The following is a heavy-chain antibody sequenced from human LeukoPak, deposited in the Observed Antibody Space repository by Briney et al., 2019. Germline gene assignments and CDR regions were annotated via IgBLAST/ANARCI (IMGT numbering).Heavy chain of an antibody. CDR2: ISWNSGSI. J-gene: IGHJ4*02. CDR1: GFTFDDYA. V-gene: IGHV3-9*01. D-gene: IGHD5-12*01. Sequence: PGGSLRLSCAASGFTFDDYAMHWVRHAPGKGLEWVSGISWNSGSIGYADSVKGRLTISRDNAKNSLYLQMNSLRAEDTALCYCAKVNKAGYSGYGTDPGFDYWGQGTLVTVSS. CDR3: AKVNKAGYSGYGTDPGFDY.